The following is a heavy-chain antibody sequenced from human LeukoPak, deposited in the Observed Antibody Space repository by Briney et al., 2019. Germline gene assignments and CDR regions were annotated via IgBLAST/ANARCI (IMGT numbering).Heavy chain of an antibody. CDR3: ARSTIFGSSGWFDP. CDR1: GYTFTSYG. Sequence: ASVKVSCKASGYTFTSYGISWVRQTPGQGLEWMGWISAYNGNTNYAQKLQGRVTMTTDTSTSTAYMELRSLRSDDTAVYYCARSTIFGSSGWFDPWGQGTLVTVSS. D-gene: IGHD3-3*01. CDR2: ISAYNGNT. J-gene: IGHJ5*02. V-gene: IGHV1-18*01.